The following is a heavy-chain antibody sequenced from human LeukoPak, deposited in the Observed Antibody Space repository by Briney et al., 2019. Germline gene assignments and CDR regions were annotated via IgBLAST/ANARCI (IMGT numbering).Heavy chain of an antibody. Sequence: ASVKVSCKASGYTFTSYGISWVRQAPGQGLEWMGWISAYNGNTNYAQKLQGRVTMTTDTSTSTAYMELRSLRSDDTAVYYCARQADIAVADCFDYWGQGTLVTVSS. CDR3: ARQADIAVADCFDY. V-gene: IGHV1-18*01. D-gene: IGHD6-19*01. CDR2: ISAYNGNT. CDR1: GYTFTSYG. J-gene: IGHJ4*02.